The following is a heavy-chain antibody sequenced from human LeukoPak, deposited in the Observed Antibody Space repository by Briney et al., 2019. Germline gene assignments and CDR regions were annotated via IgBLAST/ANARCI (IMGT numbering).Heavy chain of an antibody. CDR3: AKIYGSGTYVPDY. CDR2: ISGSGGST. J-gene: IGHJ4*02. CDR1: GFTFSNHA. Sequence: GGSLRLSCAASGFTFSNHAMGWVRQAPGKGLEWVSAISGSGGSTYYADSVKGRFTISRDNSKNTLDLQMNSLRAEDTAVYYCAKIYGSGTYVPDYWGQGTLVTVSS. V-gene: IGHV3-23*01. D-gene: IGHD3-10*01.